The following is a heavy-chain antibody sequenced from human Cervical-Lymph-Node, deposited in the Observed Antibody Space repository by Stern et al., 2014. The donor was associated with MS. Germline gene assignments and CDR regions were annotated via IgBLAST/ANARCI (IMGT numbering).Heavy chain of an antibody. D-gene: IGHD1-26*01. CDR1: GYSFTLYW. CDR3: AALVRGSYFY. CDR2: IYQGVFDT. J-gene: IGHJ4*02. Sequence: EVQLVESGAEMKKPGESLKISCKGSGYSFTLYWIGWVRQMPGKCLEWMGIIYQGVFDTSYSPSFQCQVTISADKSISTAYLQWSSLKASDTAMYYCAALVRGSYFYWGQGTLVTVSS. V-gene: IGHV5-51*01.